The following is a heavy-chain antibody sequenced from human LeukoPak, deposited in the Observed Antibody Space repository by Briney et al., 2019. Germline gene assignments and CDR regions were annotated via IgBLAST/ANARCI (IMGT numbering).Heavy chain of an antibody. Sequence: SQTLSLTCTVSGGSISSGSYYWSWIRQPAGKGLEWIGRIYTSGSTNYNPSLKSRVTISVDTSKNQFSLKLSSVTAADTAVYYCARDRGSSGWFDYWGQGTLVTVSS. CDR3: ARDRGSSGWFDY. CDR1: GGSISSGSYY. V-gene: IGHV4-61*02. D-gene: IGHD6-19*01. J-gene: IGHJ4*02. CDR2: IYTSGST.